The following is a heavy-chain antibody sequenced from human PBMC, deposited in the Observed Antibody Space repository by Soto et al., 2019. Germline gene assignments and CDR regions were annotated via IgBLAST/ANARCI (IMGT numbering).Heavy chain of an antibody. D-gene: IGHD3-10*01. CDR2: ISDDGSNK. J-gene: IGHJ5*02. Sequence: QVQLVESGGGVVQPGRSLRLSCAASGFTFSSYAMHWVRQAPGKGLEWVAVISDDGSNKYYADSVKGRFTISRDNSKNTLYVQMNSLSAEETAVYDCARGYAMVRGAEGWVGWFDPWGQGTLVTVSS. CDR1: GFTFSSYA. CDR3: ARGYAMVRGAEGWVGWFDP. V-gene: IGHV3-30-3*01.